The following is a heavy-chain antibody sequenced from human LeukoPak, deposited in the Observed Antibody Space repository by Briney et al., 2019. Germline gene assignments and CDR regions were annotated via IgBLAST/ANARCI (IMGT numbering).Heavy chain of an antibody. V-gene: IGHV3-64*01. Sequence: GGSLRLPCAASGFTFSSYAMHWVRQAPGKGLEYVSAISSNGGSTYYANSVKGRFTISRDNSKNTLYLQMGSLRAEDMAVYYCARRTVTTLGNWFDPWGQGTLVTVSS. CDR3: ARRTVTTLGNWFDP. J-gene: IGHJ5*02. CDR2: ISSNGGST. CDR1: GFTFSSYA. D-gene: IGHD4-17*01.